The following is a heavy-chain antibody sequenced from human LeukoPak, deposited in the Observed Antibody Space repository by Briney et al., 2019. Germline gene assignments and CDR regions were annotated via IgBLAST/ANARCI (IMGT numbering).Heavy chain of an antibody. J-gene: IGHJ4*02. CDR3: AKDSSITMIVVVITLDY. D-gene: IGHD3-22*01. Sequence: GGSLRLSCAASGFTFSSYAMSWVRQAPGKGLEWVSAISGSGGSIYYADSVKGRFTISRDNSKNTLYLQMNSLRAEDTAVYYCAKDSSITMIVVVITLDYWGQGTLVTVSS. V-gene: IGHV3-23*01. CDR1: GFTFSSYA. CDR2: ISGSGGSI.